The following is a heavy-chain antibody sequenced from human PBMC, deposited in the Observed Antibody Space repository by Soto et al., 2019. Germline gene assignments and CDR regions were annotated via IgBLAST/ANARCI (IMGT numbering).Heavy chain of an antibody. D-gene: IGHD1-26*01. CDR1: GFTFNTHW. J-gene: IGHJ4*02. CDR3: ARGGAMGVDY. V-gene: IGHV3-74*01. Sequence: XESLRLSCTASGFTFNTHWMHWVRQAPGKGLVWVSRIYFDGITTNYADSVKGRLTVSRDNAKNTVYLHVNTLRDEDTAVYYCARGGAMGVDYWGQGTLVNVS. CDR2: IYFDGITT.